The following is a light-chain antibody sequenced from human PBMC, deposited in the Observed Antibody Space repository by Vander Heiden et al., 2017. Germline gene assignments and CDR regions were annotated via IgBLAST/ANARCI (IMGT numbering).Light chain of an antibody. Sequence: QSVLTQPPSVAGAPGQRVTISCPGSSSNIGGGYDVHWYQHLPGTAPKLLIYTNSNRPSGVPDRFSGSKSGTSASLAITGLQAEDEADYYCQSYDSRMSGSVVFGGGTKLTVL. CDR2: TNS. CDR3: QSYDSRMSGSVV. V-gene: IGLV1-40*01. J-gene: IGLJ2*01. CDR1: SSNIGGGYD.